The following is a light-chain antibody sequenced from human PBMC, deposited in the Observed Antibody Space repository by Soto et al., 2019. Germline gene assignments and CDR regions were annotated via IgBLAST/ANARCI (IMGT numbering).Light chain of an antibody. J-gene: IGKJ2*01. CDR3: QQYIRYSPYT. CDR1: QTISSS. Sequence: DIQMTQFPSTLSASIGDRVTITCRASQTISSSLAWYQQKPGKAPKLLIYKASNLETGVPSRFSGRGSGTEFALTIRSLQPDDFATYYCQQYIRYSPYTFGQGTRLEIK. CDR2: KAS. V-gene: IGKV1-5*03.